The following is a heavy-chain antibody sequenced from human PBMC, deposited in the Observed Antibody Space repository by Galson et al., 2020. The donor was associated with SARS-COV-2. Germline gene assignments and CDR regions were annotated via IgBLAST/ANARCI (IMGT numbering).Heavy chain of an antibody. V-gene: IGHV3-53*01. CDR2: IYSGGST. Sequence: SCAASGFTVSSNYMSWVRQAPGKGLEWVSVIYSGGSTYYADSVKGRFTISRDNSKNTLYLQMNSLRAEDTAVYYCARDAMSYGMDVWGQGTTVTVSS. CDR1: GFTVSSNY. J-gene: IGHJ6*02. CDR3: ARDAMSYGMDV. D-gene: IGHD2-2*01.